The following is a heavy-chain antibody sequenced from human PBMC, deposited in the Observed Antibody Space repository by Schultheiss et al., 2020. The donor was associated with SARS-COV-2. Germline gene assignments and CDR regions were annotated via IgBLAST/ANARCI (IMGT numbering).Heavy chain of an antibody. V-gene: IGHV3-23*01. CDR2: ISGSGGST. J-gene: IGHJ6*03. CDR1: GFTFSSYA. Sequence: GGSLRLSCAASGFTFSSYAMSWVRQAPGKGLEWVSAISGSGGSTYYADSVKGRFTISRDNSKNTLYLQMNSLRAEDTAVYYCARGGLELRDYYYYMDVWGKGTTVTVSS. D-gene: IGHD1-7*01. CDR3: ARGGLELRDYYYYMDV.